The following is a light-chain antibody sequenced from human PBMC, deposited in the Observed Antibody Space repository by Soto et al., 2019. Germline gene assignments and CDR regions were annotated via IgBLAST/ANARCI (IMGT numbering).Light chain of an antibody. Sequence: QSVLTQPPSASGTPGQRVTISCSGSSSNIGRDYVYWFQQLPGTAPKLLIYTNNQRPLGVPDRFSGSKSGTSASLAISGLRSEDEADYCCAAWDDSLSAWVFGGGTKLTVL. CDR2: TNN. CDR3: AAWDDSLSAWV. J-gene: IGLJ3*02. CDR1: SSNIGRDY. V-gene: IGLV1-47*02.